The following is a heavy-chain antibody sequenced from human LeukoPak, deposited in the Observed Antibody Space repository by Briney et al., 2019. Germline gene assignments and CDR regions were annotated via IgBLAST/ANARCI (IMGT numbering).Heavy chain of an antibody. CDR1: GYTFTDYY. V-gene: IGHV1-2*02. D-gene: IGHD3-10*01. J-gene: IGHJ4*02. Sequence: ASVKVSCKSSGYTFTDYYIHWVRQAPGQGLEWMGWIDPNSGGPHYAQKFQGRVTMTRDKSINTAYMELSRLTSDDTAVYYCARGDYYGSGTTHDYWGQGALVTVSS. CDR2: IDPNSGGP. CDR3: ARGDYYGSGTTHDY.